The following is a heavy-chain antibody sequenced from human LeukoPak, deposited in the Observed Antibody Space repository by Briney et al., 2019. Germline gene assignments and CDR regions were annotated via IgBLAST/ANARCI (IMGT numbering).Heavy chain of an antibody. D-gene: IGHD3-22*01. V-gene: IGHV3-23*01. CDR3: AKGGPSMIVVVGPGLYFDY. J-gene: IGHJ4*02. CDR1: GFTFSSYA. CDR2: ISGSGGST. Sequence: GGSLRLSCAASGFTFSSYAMSWVRQAPGKGLEWVSAISGSGGSTYYADSVKGRFTISRDNSKNTLYLQMNGLRAEDTAVYYCAKGGPSMIVVVGPGLYFDYWGQGTLVTVSS.